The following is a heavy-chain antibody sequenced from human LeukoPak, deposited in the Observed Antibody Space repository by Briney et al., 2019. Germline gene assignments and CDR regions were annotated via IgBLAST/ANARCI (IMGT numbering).Heavy chain of an antibody. Sequence: PGGSLRLSCAASGFTFSSYSMNWVRQAPGKGLEWVSSISSSSSYIYYADSVKGRFTISRDNAKNSLYLQMNSLRAEDTAVYYCARDSTQEGDAFDIWGQGTMVTVSS. CDR2: ISSSSSYI. CDR3: ARDSTQEGDAFDI. V-gene: IGHV3-21*01. J-gene: IGHJ3*02. D-gene: IGHD2-2*01. CDR1: GFTFSSYS.